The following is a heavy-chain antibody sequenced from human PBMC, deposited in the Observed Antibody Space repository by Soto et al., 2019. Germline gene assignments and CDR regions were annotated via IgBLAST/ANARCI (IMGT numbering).Heavy chain of an antibody. CDR1: GDCISSGDYF. CDR3: ARLPRLHFWSGYWFDP. Sequence: PSETLSLTCTVSGDCISSGDYFWTWIRQHPGKGLEWIGYIYYSGTTYYNPSLKSRITISVDLSQNQFSLTLSSVTAADTAVYYCARLPRLHFWSGYWFDPWGQGTLVTVSS. J-gene: IGHJ5*02. V-gene: IGHV4-31*03. CDR2: IYYSGTT. D-gene: IGHD3-3*02.